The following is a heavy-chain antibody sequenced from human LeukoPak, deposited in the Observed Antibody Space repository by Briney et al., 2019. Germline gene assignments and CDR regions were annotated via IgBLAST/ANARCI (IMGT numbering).Heavy chain of an antibody. V-gene: IGHV3-21*01. J-gene: IGHJ4*02. CDR3: ARSVLWAADSY. Sequence: GGSLRLSCAASGFTFSSYSMNWVRQAPGKGLEWVSSISSSSSYIYYADSVKGRFTISRDNAKNSLYLQMNSLRAEDTAVYYCARSVLWAADSYWGQGTLVTVSS. CDR1: GFTFSSYS. D-gene: IGHD6-13*01. CDR2: ISSSSSYI.